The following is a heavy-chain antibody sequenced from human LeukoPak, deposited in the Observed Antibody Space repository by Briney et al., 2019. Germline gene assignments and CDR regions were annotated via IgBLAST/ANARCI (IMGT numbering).Heavy chain of an antibody. J-gene: IGHJ3*02. V-gene: IGHV3-7*01. CDR2: IKQDGSQK. Sequence: GGSLRLSCVASGYTFSMYWMTWFRQAPGKGLEWVANIKQDGSQKNYVDSAKGRFSISRDNAKKSLYLQMNSLRDEDTAVYYCARGGTYDIWGPGTRVTVSS. CDR1: GYTFSMYW. CDR3: ARGGTYDI.